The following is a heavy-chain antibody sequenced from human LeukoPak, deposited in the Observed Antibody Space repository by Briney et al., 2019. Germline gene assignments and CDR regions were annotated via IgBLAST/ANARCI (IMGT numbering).Heavy chain of an antibody. CDR2: ISATNGNT. Sequence: GGSLRLSCAASGFTFSIYAMIWVRQAPGKGLEWVSAISATNGNTYYADSVKGRFTISRDNSKYTLYQQMNSLRAEDTAVYYCAKDLSYGYKDWGQGTLVTVSS. V-gene: IGHV3-23*01. CDR3: AKDLSYGYKD. CDR1: GFTFSIYA. D-gene: IGHD3-16*01. J-gene: IGHJ4*02.